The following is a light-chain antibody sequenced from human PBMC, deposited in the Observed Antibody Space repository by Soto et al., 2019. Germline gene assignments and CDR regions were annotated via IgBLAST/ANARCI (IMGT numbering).Light chain of an antibody. CDR2: EVS. J-gene: IGLJ2*01. CDR3: NSYAGSNNVV. CDR1: SSDVGGYNY. Sequence: QSALTQPPSASGSPGQSVTISCTGTSSDVGGYNYVSWYQHHPGKAPKLMIYEVSKRPSGVPDRFSGSKSGNTASLTVSGLQADDEADYYCNSYAGSNNVVFGGGTKLTVL. V-gene: IGLV2-8*01.